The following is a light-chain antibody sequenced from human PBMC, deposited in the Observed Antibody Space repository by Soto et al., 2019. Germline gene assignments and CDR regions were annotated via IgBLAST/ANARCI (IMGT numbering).Light chain of an antibody. CDR1: QSVSNNY. CDR3: QQYGSSPDT. V-gene: IGKV3-20*01. J-gene: IGKJ2*01. Sequence: EIVLTQSPDTLSLSPGERATLSCRASQSVSNNYLAWYQQKPGQAPGLLIYGASSRATGIPDRFSGSGSGTDFTLTISRLEPEDFAVYFCQQYGSSPDTFGQGTKLEIK. CDR2: GAS.